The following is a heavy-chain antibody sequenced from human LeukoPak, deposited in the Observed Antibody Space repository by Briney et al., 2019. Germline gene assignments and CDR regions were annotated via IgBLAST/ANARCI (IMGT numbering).Heavy chain of an antibody. V-gene: IGHV4-31*03. D-gene: IGHD4-17*01. CDR3: ASADYEDAFDI. Sequence: SQTLSLTCTVSGGSISSGGYYWSWIRQHPGKGLEWIGYIYYSGSTHYNPSLKSRLTISVDTSKNQFCLKLSSVTAADTAVYYCASADYEDAFDIWGQGTMVTVSS. CDR2: IYYSGST. J-gene: IGHJ3*02. CDR1: GGSISSGGYY.